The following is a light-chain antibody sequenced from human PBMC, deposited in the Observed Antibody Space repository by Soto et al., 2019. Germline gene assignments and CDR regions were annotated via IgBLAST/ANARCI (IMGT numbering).Light chain of an antibody. CDR2: DNT. CDR1: SSNIGTPWP. CDR3: QSYDNSLRAWV. V-gene: IGLV1-40*01. J-gene: IGLJ3*02. Sequence: QSVLTQPPSLPGAPGQRVTISCTGTSSNIGTPWPVHWYQQLPGTAPKLLIYDNTNRPSGVPDRFSGSKSGTSASLAITGLQAEDEADYYCQSYDNSLRAWVFGGGTKLTVI.